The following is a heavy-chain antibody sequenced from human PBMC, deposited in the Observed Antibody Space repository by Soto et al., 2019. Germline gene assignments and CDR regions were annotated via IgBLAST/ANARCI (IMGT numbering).Heavy chain of an antibody. CDR3: ARHSATVTPRRGFDY. CDR1: GGSISSSDYY. J-gene: IGHJ4*02. V-gene: IGHV4-39*01. Sequence: QLQLQESGPRLVKPSETLSLTCTSSGGSISSSDYYWGWIRQPPGKGLEWIASIYYSGNTYYNTSLKSRVTISLDTSKNQFSLKLSSVTAADTAVYYYARHSATVTPRRGFDYWGQGTLVTVSS. D-gene: IGHD4-17*01. CDR2: IYYSGNT.